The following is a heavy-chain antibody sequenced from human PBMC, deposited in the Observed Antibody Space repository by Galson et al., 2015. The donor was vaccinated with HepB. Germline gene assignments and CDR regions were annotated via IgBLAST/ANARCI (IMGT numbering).Heavy chain of an antibody. D-gene: IGHD1-26*01. CDR3: TTVGVKWELLHDY. CDR2: IKSKTDGGTT. Sequence: PLRLSCAASGFTFSNAWMSWVRQAPGKGLEWVGRIKSKTDGGTTDYAAPVKGRFTISRDDSKNTLYLQMNSLKTEDTAVYYCTTVGVKWELLHDYWGQGTLVTVSS. CDR1: GFTFSNAW. V-gene: IGHV3-15*01. J-gene: IGHJ4*02.